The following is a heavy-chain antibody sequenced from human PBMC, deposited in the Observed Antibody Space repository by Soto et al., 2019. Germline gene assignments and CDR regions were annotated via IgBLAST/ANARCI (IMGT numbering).Heavy chain of an antibody. V-gene: IGHV3-30-3*01. J-gene: IGHJ4*02. D-gene: IGHD6-19*01. CDR2: ISYDGSNK. CDR3: ARDQAAVAGTFDY. Sequence: PGGSLRLSCAASGFTFSSYAMHWVRQAPGKGLEWVAVISYDGSNKYYADSVKGRFTISRDNSKNTLYLQMNSLRAEDTAVYYCARDQAAVAGTFDYWGQGTLVTVSS. CDR1: GFTFSSYA.